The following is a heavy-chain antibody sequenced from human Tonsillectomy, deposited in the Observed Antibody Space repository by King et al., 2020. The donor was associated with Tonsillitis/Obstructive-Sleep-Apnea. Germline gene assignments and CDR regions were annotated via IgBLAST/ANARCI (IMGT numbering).Heavy chain of an antibody. CDR3: ATPSNWNDDPYFDY. CDR2: INTNTGNP. Sequence: QLVQSGSELKKPGASVKVSCKASGYTFTNYAVNWVRQAPGQGLEWMGWINTNTGNPTYAQGFTGRFVFSLDTSVSTAYLQISSLKAEDTAVYYCATPSNWNDDPYFDYWGQGTLVTVSS. CDR1: GYTFTNYA. D-gene: IGHD1-1*01. V-gene: IGHV7-4-1*02. J-gene: IGHJ4*02.